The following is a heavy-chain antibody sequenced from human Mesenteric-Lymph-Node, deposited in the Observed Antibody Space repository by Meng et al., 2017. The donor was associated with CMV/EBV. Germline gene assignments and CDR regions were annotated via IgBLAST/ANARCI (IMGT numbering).Heavy chain of an antibody. Sequence: SETLSLTCSVSGDSIKSSYWAWIRQPPGKTLEWIGDIHHIGNTNYNPSLKSRVTISVDTSKNQFSLKLSSVTAADTAVYYCALGYCSSTSCYRPHPQVLWGQGTLVTVSS. V-gene: IGHV4-59*01. D-gene: IGHD2-2*02. J-gene: IGHJ4*02. CDR1: GDSIKSSY. CDR2: IHHIGNT. CDR3: ALGYCSSTSCYRPHPQVL.